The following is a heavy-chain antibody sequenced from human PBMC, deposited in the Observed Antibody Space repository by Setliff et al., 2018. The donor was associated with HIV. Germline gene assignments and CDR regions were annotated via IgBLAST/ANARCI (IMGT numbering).Heavy chain of an antibody. CDR3: ARIVRWELVATSTFFYYYMDV. CDR2: IYYSGST. J-gene: IGHJ6*03. CDR1: GDSIGSSSYY. Sequence: SETLSLTCTVSGDSIGSSSYYWAWIRQPPGKGLEWIGNIYYSGSTYYNPSLKTRVTISVDGSKNQFSLKLKSVTAADTAVYYCARIVRWELVATSTFFYYYMDVWGKGTTVTVS. D-gene: IGHD1-26*01. V-gene: IGHV4-39*01.